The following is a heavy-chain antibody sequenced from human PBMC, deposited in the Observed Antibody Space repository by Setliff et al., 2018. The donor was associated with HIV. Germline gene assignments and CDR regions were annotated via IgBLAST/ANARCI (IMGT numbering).Heavy chain of an antibody. CDR1: GYTFTGHY. J-gene: IGHJ3*01. CDR2: INPNSGGT. CDR3: ARDDGGYNYAEAFDV. D-gene: IGHD3-16*01. Sequence: GASVKVSCKASGYTFTGHYMHWVRQAPGQGLEWMGWINPNSGGTNYAQKFQGRVTMTRDTSISTAYMELSRLRSDDTAVYYCARDDGGYNYAEAFDVWGQGTMVTVSS. V-gene: IGHV1-2*02.